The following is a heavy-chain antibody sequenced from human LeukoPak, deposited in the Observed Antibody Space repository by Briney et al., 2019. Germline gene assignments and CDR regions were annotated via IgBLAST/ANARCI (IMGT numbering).Heavy chain of an antibody. J-gene: IGHJ4*02. V-gene: IGHV3-48*02. CDR2: ISSSSSDI. CDR3: ARDWRIAVALGPISN. Sequence: GGSLRLSCVVSGFTFSSYSMNWVRQAAGKGLEWVSYISSSSSDIYYADSVKGRFTISRDNAKNSLYLQMNSLRDEDTAVYYCARDWRIAVALGPISNWGQGTLVTVSS. CDR1: GFTFSSYS. D-gene: IGHD6-19*01.